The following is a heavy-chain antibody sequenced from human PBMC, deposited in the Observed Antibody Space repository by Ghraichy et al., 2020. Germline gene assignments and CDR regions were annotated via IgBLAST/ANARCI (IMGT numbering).Heavy chain of an antibody. CDR1: GGSISSYY. Sequence: SETLSLTCTVSGGSISSYYWSWIRQPPGKGLEWIGYIYNSGSTNYNPSLKSRVTISGDTSKNQFSLKLTSVTTADTAVYYCARDGLSSGSFLWGHGTLVTVSS. D-gene: IGHD1-26*01. J-gene: IGHJ4*01. V-gene: IGHV4-59*01. CDR3: ARDGLSSGSFL. CDR2: IYNSGST.